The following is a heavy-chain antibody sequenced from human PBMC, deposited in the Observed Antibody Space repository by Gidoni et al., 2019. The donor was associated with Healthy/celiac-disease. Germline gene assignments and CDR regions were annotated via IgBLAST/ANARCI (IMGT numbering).Heavy chain of an antibody. CDR2: IYYSGST. CDR3: ARSTWWRGDLGWFDP. J-gene: IGHJ5*02. CDR1: GGSISRGDYY. Sequence: QVQLQESGPGLVKPSQTLSLPCTVSGGSISRGDYYWSWIRQPPGKGLEWIGYIYYSGSTYYNPSLKSRVTISVDTSKNQFSLKLSSVTAADTAVYYCARSTWWRGDLGWFDPWGQGTLVTVSS. V-gene: IGHV4-30-4*01. D-gene: IGHD2-15*01.